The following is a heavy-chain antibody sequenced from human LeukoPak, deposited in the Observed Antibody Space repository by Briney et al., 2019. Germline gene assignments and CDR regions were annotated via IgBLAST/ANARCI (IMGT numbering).Heavy chain of an antibody. CDR3: ARGAPQVPAAGVLAS. CDR2: MYGGGDT. Sequence: VGSLRLSCAASGFTVSDNYMSWVRQAPGKGLEWVSVMYGGGDTYYANSVKGRFTFSRDISKNTLFLQMNGLTTEDTAMYYCARGAPQVPAAGVLASWGQGTLVTV. CDR1: GFTVSDNY. V-gene: IGHV3-53*01. D-gene: IGHD6-13*01. J-gene: IGHJ5*02.